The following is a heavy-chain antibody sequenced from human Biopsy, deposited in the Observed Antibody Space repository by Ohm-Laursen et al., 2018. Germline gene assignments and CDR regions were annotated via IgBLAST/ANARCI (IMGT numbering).Heavy chain of an antibody. D-gene: IGHD6-19*01. V-gene: IGHV4-4*07. Sequence: SDALSLTCSVSGGSTNDYFWSWIRQPAGETLEWIGRIYSRGGSSYNPSLKSRISMSMDTSNNQFSLTLTSVTAADTAVYYCARTPGKAVAGRFLDLWGRGTLVTVSS. CDR3: ARTPGKAVAGRFLDL. CDR1: GGSTNDYF. J-gene: IGHJ2*01. CDR2: IYSRGGS.